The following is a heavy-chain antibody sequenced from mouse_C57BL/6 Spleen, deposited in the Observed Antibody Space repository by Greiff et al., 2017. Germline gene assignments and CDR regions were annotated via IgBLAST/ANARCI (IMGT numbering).Heavy chain of an antibody. J-gene: IGHJ1*03. D-gene: IGHD1-2*01. CDR1: GYTFTSYW. CDR3: ARVYGSYWYFDV. Sequence: VQLQQSGAELVMPGASVKLSCKASGYTFTSYWMHWVKQRPGQGLEWIGEIDPSDSYTNYNQKFKGKSTLTVDKSSSTAYMQLSSLTSEDSAVYYCARVYGSYWYFDVWGTGTTVTVSS. CDR2: IDPSDSYT. V-gene: IGHV1-69*01.